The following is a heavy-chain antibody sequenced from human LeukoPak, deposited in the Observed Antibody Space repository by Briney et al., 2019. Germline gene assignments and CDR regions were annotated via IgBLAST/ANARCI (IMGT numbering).Heavy chain of an antibody. J-gene: IGHJ4*02. CDR2: ISWNSGSI. Sequence: GGSLRLSCAASGFTFDDYAMHWVRQAPGKGLEWVSGISWNSGSIGYADSVKGRFTISRDNAKNSLYLQMNSLRAEDTALYYCAKDKRLVPSFFDYWGQGTLVTASS. V-gene: IGHV3-9*01. CDR3: AKDKRLVPSFFDY. CDR1: GFTFDDYA. D-gene: IGHD6-19*01.